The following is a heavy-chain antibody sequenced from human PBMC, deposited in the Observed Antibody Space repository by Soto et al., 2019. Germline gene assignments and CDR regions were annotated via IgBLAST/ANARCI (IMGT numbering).Heavy chain of an antibody. CDR1: GFSFTAYG. CDR3: AKDQTYYGWSAVWDV. CDR2: ISSDGTNK. J-gene: IGHJ6*02. Sequence: QVQLVESGGDAVQPGRSLRLSCTASGFSFTAYGMHWVRQAPGKGLEWVAPISSDGTNKQYIDSVRGRFFVSRDNSMNTLYLQMDNLRGGDTAVYYCAKDQTYYGWSAVWDVWGQGTTVTVSS. V-gene: IGHV3-30*18. D-gene: IGHD3-3*01.